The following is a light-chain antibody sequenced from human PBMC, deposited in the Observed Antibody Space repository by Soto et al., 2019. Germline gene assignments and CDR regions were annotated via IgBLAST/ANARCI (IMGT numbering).Light chain of an antibody. J-gene: IGKJ3*01. CDR2: DAS. V-gene: IGKV3-11*01. CDR1: ENINNY. Sequence: EIVLTQSPATLSLSPGERATLSCRANENINNYLAWYQQTPGQAPRLLIFDASNRAAGVPARFIGSGSETDFTLTISSLEPEDFAVYYCQQRSKWPPIFTFGPGTKLDIK. CDR3: QQRSKWPPIFT.